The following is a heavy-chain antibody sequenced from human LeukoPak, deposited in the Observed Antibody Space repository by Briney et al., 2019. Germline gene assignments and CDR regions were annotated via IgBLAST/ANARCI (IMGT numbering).Heavy chain of an antibody. D-gene: IGHD5-18*01. CDR1: GGSISSYY. CDR3: ARQRLVDTAMALPDY. CDR2: IYYSGST. V-gene: IGHV4-59*08. J-gene: IGHJ4*02. Sequence: PSETLSLTCTVSGGSISSYYWSWIRQPAGKGLEWIGYIYYSGSTNYNPSLKSRVTISVDTSKNQFSLKLSSVTAADTAVYYCARQRLVDTAMALPDYWGQGTLVTVSS.